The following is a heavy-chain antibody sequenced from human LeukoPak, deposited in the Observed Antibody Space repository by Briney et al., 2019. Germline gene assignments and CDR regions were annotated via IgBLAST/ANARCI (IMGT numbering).Heavy chain of an antibody. D-gene: IGHD7-27*01. J-gene: IGHJ6*02. CDR3: ARAGAEYYYSMDV. Sequence: GGSLRLSCAASGFTFDDYGMSWVRQAPGKGLEWVSGINWNGGSTGYADTVKGRFTISRDNAKNSLYLQMNSLRAEDTALYHCARAGAEYYYSMDVWGQGTTVTVSS. CDR2: INWNGGST. CDR1: GFTFDDYG. V-gene: IGHV3-20*01.